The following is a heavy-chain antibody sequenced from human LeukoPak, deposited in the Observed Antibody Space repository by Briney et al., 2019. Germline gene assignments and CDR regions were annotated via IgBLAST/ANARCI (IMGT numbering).Heavy chain of an antibody. CDR2: ISGSGGNT. Sequence: GGSLRLSCAASGLIFSKYWMTWVRQAPGKGLEWVSAISGSGGNTYYADSVKGRFTISRDNSKNTVHLQMNSLRAEDTAMYYCARRAGDYSHPYDYWGQGTLVTVSS. J-gene: IGHJ4*02. V-gene: IGHV3-23*01. D-gene: IGHD3-22*01. CDR3: ARRAGDYSHPYDY. CDR1: GLIFSKYW.